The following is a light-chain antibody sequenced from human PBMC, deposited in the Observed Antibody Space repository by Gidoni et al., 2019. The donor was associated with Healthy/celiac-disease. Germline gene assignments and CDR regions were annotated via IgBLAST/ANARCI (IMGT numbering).Light chain of an antibody. V-gene: IGKV3-11*01. CDR2: DAS. Sequence: EILFTQSPPTLSLSPGERATLSCRASQSVSSYLAWYQQKPGQAPRLLIYDASNRATGIPARFSGSGSGTDFTLTISSLEPEDFAVYYCQQRSNSGITFGPGTKVDIK. CDR3: QQRSNSGIT. CDR1: QSVSSY. J-gene: IGKJ3*01.